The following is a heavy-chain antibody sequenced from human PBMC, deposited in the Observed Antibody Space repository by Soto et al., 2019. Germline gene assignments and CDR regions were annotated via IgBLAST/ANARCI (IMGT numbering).Heavy chain of an antibody. J-gene: IGHJ4*02. Sequence: QVQLVQSGAEVKKPGASVKVSCKASGYTFTSYGISWVRQAPGQGLEWMGWISAYNGNTNYAQKLQGRVTMTTDTSTRTAYMELRSLRSDDTAVYYCASSSLGYCSGGSCYVYWGQGTLVTVSS. V-gene: IGHV1-18*01. CDR3: ASSSLGYCSGGSCYVY. CDR1: GYTFTSYG. CDR2: ISAYNGNT. D-gene: IGHD2-15*01.